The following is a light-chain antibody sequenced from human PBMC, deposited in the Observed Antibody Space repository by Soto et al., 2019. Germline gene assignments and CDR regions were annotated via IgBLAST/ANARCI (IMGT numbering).Light chain of an antibody. J-gene: IGLJ3*02. CDR3: TSYTSSRNLL. CDR1: SSDVGGYNY. V-gene: IGLV2-14*01. Sequence: QSALTQPASVSGSPGQSITISCTGTSSDVGGYNYVSWYQQHPGKAPKLIIYEVSYRTSGISYRVSGSKSGNTASLTISGLRAEGEADYYCTSYTSSRNLLFGGGTKVTVL. CDR2: EVS.